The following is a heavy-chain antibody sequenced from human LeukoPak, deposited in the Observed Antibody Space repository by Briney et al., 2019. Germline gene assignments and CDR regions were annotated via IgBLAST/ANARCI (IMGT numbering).Heavy chain of an antibody. V-gene: IGHV3-30*04. CDR2: ISYDGRQN. Sequence: GGSLRLSCAASGFTFSTYAMNWVRQAPGKGLEWVAVISYDGRQNYYADSVKGRFTISRDNSKNTLYLQMNSLRAEDTAIYYCAKVGGYYDSSGPLGGFDYWGQGALATVSS. CDR3: AKVGGYYDSSGPLGGFDY. CDR1: GFTFSTYA. J-gene: IGHJ4*02. D-gene: IGHD3-22*01.